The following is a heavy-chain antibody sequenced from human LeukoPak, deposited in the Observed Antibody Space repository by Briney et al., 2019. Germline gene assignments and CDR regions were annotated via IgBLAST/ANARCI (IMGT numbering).Heavy chain of an antibody. J-gene: IGHJ4*02. CDR3: AKELGRYGGNLWPDY. Sequence: GGSLRLSCAASGFTFSSYGIHWVRQAPGKGLEWVAVISYDGSNKYYTDSVKGRFTISSDNSKNTLYLQMNSLRAEDTAVYYCAKELGRYGGNLWPDYWGQGTLVTVSS. D-gene: IGHD4-23*01. V-gene: IGHV3-30*18. CDR1: GFTFSSYG. CDR2: ISYDGSNK.